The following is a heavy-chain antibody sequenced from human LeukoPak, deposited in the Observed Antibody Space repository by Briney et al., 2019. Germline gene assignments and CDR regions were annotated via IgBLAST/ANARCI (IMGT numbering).Heavy chain of an antibody. CDR1: GGTFSSYA. Sequence: SVKVSCKASGGTFSSYAISWVRQAPGQGLEWMGRVIPIFGTANYAQKFQGRVTITSDESTSTAYMELSSLRSEDTAVYYCARSGIVARDFDYWGQGTLVTVSS. CDR3: ARSGIVARDFDY. V-gene: IGHV1-69*13. CDR2: VIPIFGTA. D-gene: IGHD5-12*01. J-gene: IGHJ4*02.